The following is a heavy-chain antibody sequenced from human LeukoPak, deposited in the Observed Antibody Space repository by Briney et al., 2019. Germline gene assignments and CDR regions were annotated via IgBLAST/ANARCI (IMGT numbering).Heavy chain of an antibody. D-gene: IGHD1-14*01. V-gene: IGHV4-39*07. CDR1: GDSISSSSYY. Sequence: SETLSLTCIVSGDSISSSSYYWGWLRQPPGKGLEWIGSIYYSGSTYYNPSLKSRVTISVDTSKNQFSLKLSSVTAADTAVYYCARDITGSFDYWGQGNLVTVSS. CDR3: ARDITGSFDY. J-gene: IGHJ4*02. CDR2: IYYSGST.